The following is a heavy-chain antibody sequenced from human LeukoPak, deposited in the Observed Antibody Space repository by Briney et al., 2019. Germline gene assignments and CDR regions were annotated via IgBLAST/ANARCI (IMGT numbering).Heavy chain of an antibody. CDR1: GFTVSSNY. V-gene: IGHV3-30*02. J-gene: IGHJ3*02. CDR2: IRYDGSNK. CDR3: ARDLADAFDI. Sequence: GGSLRLSCAASGFTVSSNYMSWVRQAPGKGLEWVAFIRYDGSNKYYADSVKGRFTISRDNSKNTLYLQMNSLRAEDTAVYYCARDLADAFDIWGQGTMVTVSS.